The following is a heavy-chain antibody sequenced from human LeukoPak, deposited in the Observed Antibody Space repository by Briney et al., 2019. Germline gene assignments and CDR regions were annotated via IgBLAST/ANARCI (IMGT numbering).Heavy chain of an antibody. J-gene: IGHJ4*02. D-gene: IGHD6-13*01. Sequence: GGSLRLSCAASGITFRSYAMSWVRQAPGKGLEWVSAISGSGGSTYYADSVKGRFTISRDNSKNTLYLQLNSLRAEDTAVYYCAKGTQGIAAAGTTYYFDCWGQGTLVTVSS. V-gene: IGHV3-23*01. CDR1: GITFRSYA. CDR3: AKGTQGIAAAGTTYYFDC. CDR2: ISGSGGST.